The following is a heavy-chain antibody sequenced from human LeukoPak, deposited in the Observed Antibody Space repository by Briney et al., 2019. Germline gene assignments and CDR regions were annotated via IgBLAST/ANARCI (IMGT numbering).Heavy chain of an antibody. CDR1: GGSFSGYY. CDR2: IYHSGST. CDR3: PSLAGDSTPLTYSYNVTND. D-gene: IGHD6-13*01. Sequence: PSETLSLTCAVYGGSFSGYYWSWIRQPPGKGLEWIGEIYHSGSTNYNPSLKSRVTISVDTSKNQFSLKLSSVTAADTAVYYCPSLAGDSTPLTYSYNVTNDGAQATT. J-gene: IGHJ6*02. V-gene: IGHV4-34*01.